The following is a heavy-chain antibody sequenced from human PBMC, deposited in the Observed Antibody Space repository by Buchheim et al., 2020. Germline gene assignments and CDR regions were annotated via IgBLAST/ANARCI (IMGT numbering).Heavy chain of an antibody. CDR3: AKDGCGGDCYLDY. V-gene: IGHV3-30*18. J-gene: IGHJ4*02. CDR1: GFRFENYG. Sequence: QVHLVETGGGVVQPGGSLRLSCAASGFRFENYGIHWVRQGPGKGLEWLGVISYDGGNKFFADSVKGRFTFSRDDSKNTVYLQMGSLRTDDTAIYYCAKDGCGGDCYLDYWGQGTL. CDR2: ISYDGGNK. D-gene: IGHD2-21*02.